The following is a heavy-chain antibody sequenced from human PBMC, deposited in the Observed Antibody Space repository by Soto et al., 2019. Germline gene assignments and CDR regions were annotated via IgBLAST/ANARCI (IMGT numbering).Heavy chain of an antibody. CDR3: ARGPLSTASSYYFDY. CDR1: GGSINSYY. J-gene: IGHJ4*02. CDR2: IYYSGTT. V-gene: IGHV4-59*01. Sequence: PSETLSLTCTVSGGSINSYYWSWIRQPPGKRLEWIAYIYYSGTTNYNPSLKTRVTISIDTSKNQFSLKLSSVTAADTAVYYCARGPLSTASSYYFDYWGQGTLVTVSS.